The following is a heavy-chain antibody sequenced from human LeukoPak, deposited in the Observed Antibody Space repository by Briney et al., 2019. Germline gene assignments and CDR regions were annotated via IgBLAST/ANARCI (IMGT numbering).Heavy chain of an antibody. Sequence: GGSLRLSCAASGFTFSSYWMSWVRLAPGKGLEWVANIRQDGSEKYYVDSVKGRFTISRDNAKNSLYLQMNSLRAEDTAVYYCARDRGYYYDSSGYYYYYWGQGTLVTVSS. CDR3: ARDRGYYYDSSGYYYYY. J-gene: IGHJ4*02. CDR2: IRQDGSEK. CDR1: GFTFSSYW. V-gene: IGHV3-7*01. D-gene: IGHD3-22*01.